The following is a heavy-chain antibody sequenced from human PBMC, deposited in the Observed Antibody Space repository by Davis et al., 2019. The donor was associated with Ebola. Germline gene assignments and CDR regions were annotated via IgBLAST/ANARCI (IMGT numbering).Heavy chain of an antibody. D-gene: IGHD6-13*01. Sequence: SETLSLTCTVSGGSISSGDYYWNWIRQPPGKGLEWIGYISYSGNTYYNPSLKSRVTISVDTSENHFSLKLSSVTAADTAVYYCARGSGWYPYYYYGMDVWGQGTTVTVSS. CDR3: ARGSGWYPYYYYGMDV. CDR1: GGSISSGDYY. CDR2: ISYSGNT. V-gene: IGHV4-30-4*01. J-gene: IGHJ6*02.